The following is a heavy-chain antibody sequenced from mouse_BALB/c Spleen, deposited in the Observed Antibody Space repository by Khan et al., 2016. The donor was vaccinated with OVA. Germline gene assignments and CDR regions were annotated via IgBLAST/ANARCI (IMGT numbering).Heavy chain of an antibody. D-gene: IGHD2-4*01. J-gene: IGHJ2*01. V-gene: IGHV5-17*02. CDR1: GFTFSNFG. Sequence: EVELVESGGGLVQPGGSRKLSCAASGFTFSNFGMHWVRQAPEQGLEWVAYINSGSTTVYYAATVRGRFTISRDNPKNTLFLQMHSLRSEDTAIYYCARWDYYDYDGFDYWGQGTTLTVSS. CDR3: ARWDYYDYDGFDY. CDR2: INSGSTTV.